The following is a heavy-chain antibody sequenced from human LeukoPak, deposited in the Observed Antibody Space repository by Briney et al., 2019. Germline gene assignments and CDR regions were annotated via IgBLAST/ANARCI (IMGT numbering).Heavy chain of an antibody. CDR2: INPNIGDA. J-gene: IGHJ5*01. CDR1: GYTFTGYF. V-gene: IGHV1-2*02. CDR3: ARMDLDGGDSIGFDS. Sequence: ASVKVSCKASGYTFTGYFMHWVRQAPGQGLEWMGWINPNIGDASYAQKFQGRVIMTRDRSINTAYMELSRLTSDDTAVYYCARMDLDGGDSIGFDSWGQGTLVTVSS. D-gene: IGHD2-21*02.